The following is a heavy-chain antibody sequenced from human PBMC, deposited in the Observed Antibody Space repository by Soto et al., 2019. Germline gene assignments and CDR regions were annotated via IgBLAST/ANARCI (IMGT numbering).Heavy chain of an antibody. Sequence: QITLKESGPTLVKPTQTLTLTCTFSGFSLTTRGVGVGWIRQPPGKALECLALIYWDDDKRYSPSLQSRLSITKDTYKNQVVLTMTKVDSVDTATYYCAHIPNYYQYDWFDPWGQRTLVSVSS. CDR2: IYWDDDK. D-gene: IGHD3-16*01. CDR3: AHIPNYYQYDWFDP. CDR1: GFSLTTRGVG. V-gene: IGHV2-5*02. J-gene: IGHJ5*02.